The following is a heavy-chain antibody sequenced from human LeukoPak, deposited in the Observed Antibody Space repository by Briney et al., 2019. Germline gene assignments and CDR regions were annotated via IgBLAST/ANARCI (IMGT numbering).Heavy chain of an antibody. V-gene: IGHV1-69*13. CDR2: IIPIFGTA. CDR1: GGTFSSYA. J-gene: IGHJ6*02. CDR3: ARVRHDSGSYSGVPRGYYGMDV. Sequence: GASVKVSFKASGGTFSSYAISWVRQAPGQGLEWMGGIIPIFGTANYAQKFQGRVTITADESTSTAYMELSSLRSEDTAVYYCARVRHDSGSYSGVPRGYYGMDVWGQGTTVTVSS. D-gene: IGHD1-26*01.